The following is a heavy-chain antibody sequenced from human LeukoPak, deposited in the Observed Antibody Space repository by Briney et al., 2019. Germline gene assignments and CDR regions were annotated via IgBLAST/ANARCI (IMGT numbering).Heavy chain of an antibody. J-gene: IGHJ6*02. V-gene: IGHV3-64D*06. Sequence: GGSLRLSCSASGFTFSSYAMHWVRQAPGKGLEYVSAISSNGGSTYYADSVKGRFIISRDNSKNTLYLQMSSLRAEDTAVYYCVTLPFTITYSYGIDVWGQGTTVTVSS. CDR1: GFTFSSYA. CDR3: VTLPFTITYSYGIDV. D-gene: IGHD5-12*01. CDR2: ISSNGGST.